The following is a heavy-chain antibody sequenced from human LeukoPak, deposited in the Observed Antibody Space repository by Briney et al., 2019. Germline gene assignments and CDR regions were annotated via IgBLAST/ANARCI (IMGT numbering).Heavy chain of an antibody. Sequence: ASVKVSCKASGYTFTSYGISWVRQAPGQGLEWMGWISAYNGNTNYAQKLQGRVTMTTDTSTSTAYMELRSLRSDDTAVYYRARDLFSSGWYDEDYWGQGTLVTVSS. D-gene: IGHD6-19*01. V-gene: IGHV1-18*01. CDR3: ARDLFSSGWYDEDY. J-gene: IGHJ4*02. CDR2: ISAYNGNT. CDR1: GYTFTSYG.